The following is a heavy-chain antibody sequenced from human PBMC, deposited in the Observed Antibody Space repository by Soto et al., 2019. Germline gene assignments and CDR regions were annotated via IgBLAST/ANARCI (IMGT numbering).Heavy chain of an antibody. CDR3: ATSSSWADY. V-gene: IGHV3-23*01. CDR1: GFTFSSYA. J-gene: IGHJ4*02. D-gene: IGHD6-13*01. Sequence: PGVSLRLSCAASGFTFSSYAMSWVRQAPGKGLEWASVISGSGGSTYYPDSVKGRFTISRDNSKNTLYLQMNSLRAEDTAVYYCATSSSWADYWGQGTLFTVSS. CDR2: ISGSGGST.